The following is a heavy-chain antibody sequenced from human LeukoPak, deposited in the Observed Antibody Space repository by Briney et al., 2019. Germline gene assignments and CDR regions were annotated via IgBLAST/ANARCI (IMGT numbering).Heavy chain of an antibody. V-gene: IGHV1-2*02. Sequence: ASVKVSCKASGYTFTGYYIHWVRQAPGQGLEWMGWINPHSGGTSCAQNFQGRVTMTRDTSISTAYMDLSRLRSDDTAFYYCARDSNYYGSGSYYNSDYWGQGTLVTVSS. CDR3: ARDSNYYGSGSYYNSDY. D-gene: IGHD3-10*01. CDR2: INPHSGGT. CDR1: GYTFTGYY. J-gene: IGHJ4*02.